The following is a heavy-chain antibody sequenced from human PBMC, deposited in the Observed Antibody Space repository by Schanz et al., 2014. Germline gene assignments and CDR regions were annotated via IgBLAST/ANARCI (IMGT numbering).Heavy chain of an antibody. CDR3: ARDHVATTDYDYFFYYLDV. Sequence: QVQLVQSGAEVKKPGASVKVSCKASGYTFISYGIKWVRQAPGQGLEWMGWISAYNGHTDYAQKLQGRVTLTTDTSTSTAYMELRSLRSDDTAVYYCARDHVATTDYDYFFYYLDVWATGITVIVSS. CDR1: GYTFISYG. D-gene: IGHD1-1*01. CDR2: ISAYNGHT. J-gene: IGHJ6*03. V-gene: IGHV1-18*01.